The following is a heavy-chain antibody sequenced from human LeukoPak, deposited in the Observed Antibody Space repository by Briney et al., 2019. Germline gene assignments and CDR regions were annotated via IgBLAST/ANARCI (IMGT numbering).Heavy chain of an antibody. CDR2: LTGSDDDT. CDR3: AKGPRVYSGYHPDY. J-gene: IGHJ4*02. D-gene: IGHD5-12*01. Sequence: SGGSLRLSCAASGFTFSSVAMTWVRQAPGQGLEGLSTLTGSDDDTYYADSVKGRFTISRDYSRNTLYLQMNGLRAEDTGTYYCAKGPRVYSGYHPDYWGQGTLVTVSS. V-gene: IGHV3-23*01. CDR1: GFTFSSVA.